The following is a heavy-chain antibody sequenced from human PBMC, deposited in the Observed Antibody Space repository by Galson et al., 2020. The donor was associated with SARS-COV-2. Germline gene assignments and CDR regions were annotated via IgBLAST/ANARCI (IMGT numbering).Heavy chain of an antibody. CDR2: IYSEGSST. Sequence: GGSLRLSCAASGFTFSSYWMHWVRQAPGKGLVWVSRIYSEGSSTSYADSVKGRFTISGDNAKNTLYLQMNSLRAEDTAVYYCARGDMGNDDCDYWGQGTLVTVSS. CDR3: ARGDMGNDDCDY. J-gene: IGHJ4*02. CDR1: GFTFSSYW. V-gene: IGHV3-74*01. D-gene: IGHD7-27*01.